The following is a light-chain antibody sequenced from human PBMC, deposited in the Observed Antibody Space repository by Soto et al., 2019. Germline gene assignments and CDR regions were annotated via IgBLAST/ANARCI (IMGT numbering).Light chain of an antibody. J-gene: IGKJ5*01. CDR3: QQYGSSPIT. CDR2: RTS. CDR1: QSVSSNY. Sequence: EIVLTQSPGTLSLSPGERGTLSCRASQSVSSNYLAWYQQKPGQAPRLLIYRTSTRPAAIPDRFSGSGSGTDFTLTISRLEPEDFAVYYFQQYGSSPITFGQGTRLEI. V-gene: IGKV3-20*01.